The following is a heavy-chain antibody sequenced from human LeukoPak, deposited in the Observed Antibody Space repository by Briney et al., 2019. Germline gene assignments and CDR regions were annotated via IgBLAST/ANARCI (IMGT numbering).Heavy chain of an antibody. V-gene: IGHV5-51*01. CDR2: IYPGDSDP. CDR1: GYGFTSYC. J-gene: IGHJ4*02. D-gene: IGHD3-22*01. Sequence: GESLKISCKGSGYGFTSYCIGWVRQMPGKGLEWMGIIYPGDSDPRYSPSFQGQVTISVDKSISTAYLQWSSLKASDTAMYYCAGLFYYDSSGYYGAYWGQGTLVTVSS. CDR3: AGLFYYDSSGYYGAY.